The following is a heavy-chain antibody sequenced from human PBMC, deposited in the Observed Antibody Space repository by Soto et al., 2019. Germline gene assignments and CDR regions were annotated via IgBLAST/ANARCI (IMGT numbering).Heavy chain of an antibody. D-gene: IGHD3-16*01. V-gene: IGHV3-30*02. J-gene: IGHJ4*02. CDR3: AKEGGLSSSSYYFDY. Sequence: VKGRFTISRDNSKNTLYLQMNSLRAEDTSVYYCAKEGGLSSSSYYFDYWGQGTRVTVSS.